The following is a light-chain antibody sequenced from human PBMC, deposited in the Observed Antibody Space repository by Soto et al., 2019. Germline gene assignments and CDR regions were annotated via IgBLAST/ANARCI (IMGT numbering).Light chain of an antibody. CDR2: DAS. V-gene: IGKV3-11*01. CDR1: QSVSSY. CDR3: QQRSNLPLT. Sequence: EIVLTQSPATLSLSPGERATLSCRASQSVSSYLAWYQQKPGQAPRLLIYDASNRATGIPARFSGSGSGTDCTLTISSLVPEDFAVYYCQQRSNLPLTFGGGTKVEIK. J-gene: IGKJ4*01.